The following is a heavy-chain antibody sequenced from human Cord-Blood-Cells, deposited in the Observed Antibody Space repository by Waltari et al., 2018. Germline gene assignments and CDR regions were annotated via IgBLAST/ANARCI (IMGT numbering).Heavy chain of an antibody. CDR3: ARVGGSGSYYNWFDP. CDR2: IYYSGST. V-gene: IGHV4-39*01. CDR1: GGSISSSSYY. J-gene: IGHJ5*02. Sequence: QLQLQESGPGLVKPSETLSLTCTVSGGSISSSSYYWGWIRQPPGKGLEGIGSIYYSGSTYYNPPLKSRVTISVDTSKNQFSLKLSSVTAADTAVYYCARVGGSGSYYNWFDPWGQGTLVTVSS. D-gene: IGHD3-10*01.